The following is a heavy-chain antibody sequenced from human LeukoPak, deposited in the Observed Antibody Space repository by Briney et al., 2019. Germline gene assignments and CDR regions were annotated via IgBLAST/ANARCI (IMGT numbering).Heavy chain of an antibody. D-gene: IGHD6-13*01. CDR3: ARLVGIAAASMIDY. CDR1: GYTFTSYA. V-gene: IGHV7-4-1*02. Sequence: ASVKVSCKTSGYTFTSYAMNWVRQAPGQGLEWMGWINTNTGNPTYAQGFTGRFVFSLDTSVSTAYLQISSLKAEDTAVYYCARLVGIAAASMIDYWGQGTLVTVSS. J-gene: IGHJ4*02. CDR2: INTNTGNP.